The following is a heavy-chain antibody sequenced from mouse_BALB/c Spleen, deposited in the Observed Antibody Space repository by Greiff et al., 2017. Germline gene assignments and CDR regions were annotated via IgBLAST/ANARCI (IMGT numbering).Heavy chain of an antibody. Sequence: EVNLVESGGDLVKPGGSLKLSCAASGFTFSSYGMSWVRQTPDKRLEWVATISSGGSYTYYPDSVKGRFTISRDNAKNTLYLQMSSLKSEDTAMYYCARHGHYAMDYWGQGTSVTVSS. CDR1: GFTFSSYG. CDR2: ISSGGSYT. J-gene: IGHJ4*01. V-gene: IGHV5-6*01. CDR3: ARHGHYAMDY.